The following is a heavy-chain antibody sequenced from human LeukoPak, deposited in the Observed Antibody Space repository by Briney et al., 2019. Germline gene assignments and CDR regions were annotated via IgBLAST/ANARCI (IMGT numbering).Heavy chain of an antibody. J-gene: IGHJ4*02. CDR2: ISGSGGTT. Sequence: GGSLRLSCAASGFTFSSYAMSWVRQAPGKGLEWVSGISGSGGTTYYANSVKGRFTISRDNSENTLYLQMNSLRAEDTAVYYCAKQSSGSYSSFDYWGQGTLVTVSS. CDR1: GFTFSSYA. CDR3: AKQSSGSYSSFDY. V-gene: IGHV3-23*01. D-gene: IGHD3-10*01.